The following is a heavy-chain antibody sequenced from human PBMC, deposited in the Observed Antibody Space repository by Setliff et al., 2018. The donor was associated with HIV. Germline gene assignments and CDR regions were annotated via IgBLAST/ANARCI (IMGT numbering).Heavy chain of an antibody. D-gene: IGHD3-9*01. J-gene: IGHJ6*02. CDR2: LNPEANYI. V-gene: IGHV3-74*01. CDR1: GLTFSTSW. CDR3: VRDAFDGRSYYGWDV. Sequence: PGKSLKISCAASGLTFSTSWMQWVRQSPGEGLLWVARLNPEANYIHYADSVKGRFTISRDNAKNTLYLQMNSLRTEDTAVYYCVRDAFDGRSYYGWDVWGQGTTVTVSS.